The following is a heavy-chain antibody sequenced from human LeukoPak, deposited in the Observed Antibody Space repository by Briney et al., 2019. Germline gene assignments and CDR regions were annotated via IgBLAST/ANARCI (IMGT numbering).Heavy chain of an antibody. CDR1: GFTFSSYA. D-gene: IGHD4-17*01. CDR2: ISGSGGST. CDR3: ARDMETTVVSGAFDI. Sequence: GGSLRLSCAASGFTFSSYAMSWVRQAPGKGLEWVSAISGSGGSTYYADSVKGRFTISRHNSKNTLYLQMNSLRAEDTAVYYCARDMETTVVSGAFDIWGQGTMVTVSS. J-gene: IGHJ3*02. V-gene: IGHV3-23*01.